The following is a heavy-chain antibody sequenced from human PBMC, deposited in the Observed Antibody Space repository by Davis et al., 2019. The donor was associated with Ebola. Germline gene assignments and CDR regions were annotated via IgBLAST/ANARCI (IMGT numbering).Heavy chain of an antibody. D-gene: IGHD3-10*01. CDR1: GFTFSDYG. J-gene: IGHJ6*02. CDR3: ARVLRFRELLKHYYYYYGMDV. V-gene: IGHV3-11*01. CDR2: ISSSGSTI. Sequence: GGSLRLSCAGSGFTFSDYGMNWVRQAPGKGLEWVSYISSSGSTIYYADSVKGRFTISRDNAKNSLYLQMNSLRAEDTAVYYCARVLRFRELLKHYYYYYGMDVWGQGTTVTVSS.